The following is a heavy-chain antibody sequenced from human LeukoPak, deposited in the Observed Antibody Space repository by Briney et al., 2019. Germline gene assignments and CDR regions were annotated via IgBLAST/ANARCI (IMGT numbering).Heavy chain of an antibody. CDR1: GGSFSGYY. Sequence: SETLSLTCAVYGGSFSGYYWSWIRQPPGKGLEWIGEINHSGSTNYNPSLKSRVTISVDTSKNQFSLELSSVTAADTAVYYCARDTSIAARQLYYGMDVWGQGTTVTVSS. D-gene: IGHD6-6*01. V-gene: IGHV4-34*01. J-gene: IGHJ6*02. CDR3: ARDTSIAARQLYYGMDV. CDR2: INHSGST.